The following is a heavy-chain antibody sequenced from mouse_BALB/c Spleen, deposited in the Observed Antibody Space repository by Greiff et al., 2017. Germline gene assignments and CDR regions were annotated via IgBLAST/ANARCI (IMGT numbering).Heavy chain of an antibody. J-gene: IGHJ4*01. CDR2: ISSGGST. CDR1: GFTFSSYA. V-gene: IGHV5-6-5*01. Sequence: EVHLVESGGGLVKPGGSLKLSCAASGFTFSSYAMSWVRQTPEKRLEWVASISSGGSTYYPDSVKGRFTISRDNARNILYLQMSSLRSEDTAMYYCARIYGNYGMDYWGQGTSVTVSS. D-gene: IGHD2-1*01. CDR3: ARIYGNYGMDY.